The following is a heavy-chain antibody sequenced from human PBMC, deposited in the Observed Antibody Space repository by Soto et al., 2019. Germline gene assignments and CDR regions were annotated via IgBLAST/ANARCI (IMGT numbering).Heavy chain of an antibody. Sequence: GESLKISCKGSGYSFTSYWIGWVRQMPGKGLEWMGIIYPGDSDTRYSPSFPGQVTISADKSISTAYLQWSSLKASDTAMYYRARHSCYGILSGSYYHGMDVWVQGTTATASS. D-gene: IGHD3-9*01. V-gene: IGHV5-51*01. CDR1: GYSFTSYW. CDR3: ARHSCYGILSGSYYHGMDV. J-gene: IGHJ6*02. CDR2: IYPGDSDT.